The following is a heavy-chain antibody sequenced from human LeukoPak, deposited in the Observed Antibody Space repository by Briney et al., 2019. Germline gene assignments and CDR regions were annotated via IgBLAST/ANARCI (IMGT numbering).Heavy chain of an antibody. Sequence: GASVKVSCKASGGTFSSYAISWVRQAPGQGLEWMGWINPNSGGTNYAQKFQGRVTMTRDTSISTAYTELSRLRSDDTAVYYCARVGDYYDSSGYLDYWGQGTLVTVSS. D-gene: IGHD3-22*01. V-gene: IGHV1-2*02. CDR3: ARVGDYYDSSGYLDY. J-gene: IGHJ4*02. CDR2: INPNSGGT. CDR1: GGTFSSYA.